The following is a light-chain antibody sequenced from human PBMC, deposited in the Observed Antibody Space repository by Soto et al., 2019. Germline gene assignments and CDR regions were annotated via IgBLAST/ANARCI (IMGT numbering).Light chain of an antibody. V-gene: IGLV2-8*01. Sequence: QSALTQPPSASGSPGQSVTISCTGTSSDVGYYNYVSWYQQHPGKAPKLMIYEVSKRPSGVPDRFSGSKSGNTASLTVSGLQAEDEADYYCSSYGGSNNLVFGGGTKVTVL. CDR3: SSYGGSNNLV. J-gene: IGLJ2*01. CDR2: EVS. CDR1: SSDVGYYNY.